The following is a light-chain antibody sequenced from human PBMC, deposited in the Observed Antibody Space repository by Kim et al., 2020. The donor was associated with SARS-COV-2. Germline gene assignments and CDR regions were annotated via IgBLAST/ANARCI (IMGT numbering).Light chain of an antibody. CDR3: SSFTTTTARV. Sequence: QSITISCTGTTSDVGAYDYVSWYQQFPGNAPKLLIYDVTHRPSGVSDRFSGSKSGNTASLTISGLQADDEADYYCSSFTTTTARVFGGGTKVTVL. J-gene: IGLJ3*02. V-gene: IGLV2-14*03. CDR2: DVT. CDR1: TSDVGAYDY.